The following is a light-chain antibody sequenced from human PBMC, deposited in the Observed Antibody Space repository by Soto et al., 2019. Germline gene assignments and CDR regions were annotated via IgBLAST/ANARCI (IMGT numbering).Light chain of an antibody. CDR2: DAS. Sequence: EIVLTQSPGTLSLSPGERATLACRASQSVSSTYLAWYQQKPGQAPRLLIYDASTRATGIPDRFSGSGSGTDFTLTISRLDPEDFAVYYCQQYGSSPTYTFVQGTKLEIK. CDR1: QSVSSTY. J-gene: IGKJ2*01. CDR3: QQYGSSPTYT. V-gene: IGKV3-20*01.